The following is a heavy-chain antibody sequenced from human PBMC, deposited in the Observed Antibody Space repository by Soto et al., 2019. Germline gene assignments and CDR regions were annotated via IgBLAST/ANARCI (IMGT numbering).Heavy chain of an antibody. CDR2: ISGSGGST. D-gene: IGHD3-22*01. V-gene: IGHV3-23*01. J-gene: IGHJ4*02. CDR1: GFTFSSYA. Sequence: EVQLLESGGGLVQPGGSLRLSCAASGFTFSSYAMSWVRQAPGKGLEWVAAISGSGGSTYYADSVKGRFTISRDNSKKTLYREMNSLRAEDSAVYYCATGAYCDSSGCWGQGTLVTVSS. CDR3: ATGAYCDSSGC.